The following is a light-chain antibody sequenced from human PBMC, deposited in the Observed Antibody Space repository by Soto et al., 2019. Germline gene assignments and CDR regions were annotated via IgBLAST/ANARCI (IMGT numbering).Light chain of an antibody. CDR1: QSISIY. Sequence: DIPMTQSPSSLSASVGDRVTITCRASQSISIYLNWYQQKPGRAPKLLIYAASSVQSGVPSRFSGSGSGTDFTFTISSLQPEDFATYYCQQSYSTPLSFGGGTKVEIK. CDR3: QQSYSTPLS. CDR2: AAS. J-gene: IGKJ4*01. V-gene: IGKV1-39*01.